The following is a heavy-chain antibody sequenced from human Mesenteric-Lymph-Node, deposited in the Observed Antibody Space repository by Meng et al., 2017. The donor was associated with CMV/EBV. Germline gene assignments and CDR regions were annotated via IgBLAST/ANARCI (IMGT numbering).Heavy chain of an antibody. CDR2: ISSGSSPV. D-gene: IGHD4-23*01. Sequence: GGSLRLSCVASGFTFSSHCISWVRQAPGKGLEWVSSISSGSSPVYYADSLKGRFTISRDNSKNTLYLQMNSLRPEDTAMYSCANSLSGGGKGAFDVWGQSTMVTVSS. J-gene: IGHJ3*01. CDR3: ANSLSGGGKGAFDV. CDR1: GFTFSSHC. V-gene: IGHV3-21*01.